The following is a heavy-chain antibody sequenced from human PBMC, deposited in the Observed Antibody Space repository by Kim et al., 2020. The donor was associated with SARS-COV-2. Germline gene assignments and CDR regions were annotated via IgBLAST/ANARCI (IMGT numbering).Heavy chain of an antibody. J-gene: IGHJ4*02. CDR3: ARHEIGRRGYYWDY. Sequence: SPSVQGHVTISADKSISTAYLQWSSLKASDTAMYYCARHEIGRRGYYWDYWGQGTLVTVSS. D-gene: IGHD1-26*01. V-gene: IGHV5-10-1*01.